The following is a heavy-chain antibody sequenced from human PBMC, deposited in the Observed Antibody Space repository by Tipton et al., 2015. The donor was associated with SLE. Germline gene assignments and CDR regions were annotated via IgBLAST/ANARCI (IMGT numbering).Heavy chain of an antibody. V-gene: IGHV4-39*02. CDR3: ARDDRYSGTSYDAFDI. CDR2: IYHTGTT. J-gene: IGHJ3*02. D-gene: IGHD1-26*01. Sequence: TLSLTCLVSGGSVSSTSYYWGWIRQPPGKGLEYIGSIYHTGTTYNNPSLKSRVTISVDTSKSQFSLKLSFVTAADTAVYYCARDDRYSGTSYDAFDIWGQGTMVTVSS. CDR1: GGSVSSTSYY.